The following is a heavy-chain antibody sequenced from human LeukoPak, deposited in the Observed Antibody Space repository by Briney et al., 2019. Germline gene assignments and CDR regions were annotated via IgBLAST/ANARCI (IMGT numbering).Heavy chain of an antibody. D-gene: IGHD3-22*01. CDR2: IYSGGTT. V-gene: IGHV3-53*01. J-gene: IGHJ4*02. Sequence: GGSLRLSCAASGFAVSSKYMSWVRQAPGKGLEWVSVIYSGGTTYYADSVKGRFTISRDTSKNTLYLQMNSVRAEDTAVYYCARMLISSGYYVDSWGQGTLVTVSS. CDR3: ARMLISSGYYVDS. CDR1: GFAVSSKY.